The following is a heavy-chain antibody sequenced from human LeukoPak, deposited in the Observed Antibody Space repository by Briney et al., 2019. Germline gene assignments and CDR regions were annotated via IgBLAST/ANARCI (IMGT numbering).Heavy chain of an antibody. V-gene: IGHV3-7*01. CDR1: GFTFSSYW. CDR3: ALIAARPGFYFDY. J-gene: IGHJ4*02. Sequence: PGGSLRLSCAASGFTFSSYWMSWVRQAPGKGLEWVANIKQDGSEKYYVDSVKGRFTISRDNAKNSLYLQMNSLRAEDTAVYYCALIAARPGFYFDYWGQGALVTVSS. CDR2: IKQDGSEK. D-gene: IGHD6-6*01.